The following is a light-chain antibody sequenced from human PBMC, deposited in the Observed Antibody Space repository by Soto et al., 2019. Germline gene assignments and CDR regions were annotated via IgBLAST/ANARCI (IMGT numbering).Light chain of an antibody. CDR3: QHRSSWPVS. J-gene: IGKJ5*01. V-gene: IGKV3-11*01. Sequence: EIVLTQSPGTLSLSPGERATVSCRTNQSIDSKSLVWYQQRVGQAPRLLIYGTSSRGTGIPDRFSGSGSGTDFTLTISSLEPEDFAVYYCQHRSSWPVSFGQGTRLEIK. CDR2: GTS. CDR1: QSIDSKS.